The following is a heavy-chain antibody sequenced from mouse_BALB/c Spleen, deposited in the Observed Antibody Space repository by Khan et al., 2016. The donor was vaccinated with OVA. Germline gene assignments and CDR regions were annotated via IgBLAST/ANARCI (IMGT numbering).Heavy chain of an antibody. CDR2: IYPGYVDT. CDR1: GYTFTHYY. D-gene: IGHD4-1*01. Sequence: QVQLQQSGPELVKPGASVRISCRASGYTFTHYYIHWVKQRPGQGLEWIGWIYPGYVDTHYNEQFKDKATLTADKSSSTAYMQLIKLTSEDSAVSFCARSDSGTGFDYWGQGTTLTVSS. J-gene: IGHJ2*01. CDR3: ARSDSGTGFDY. V-gene: IGHV1S56*01.